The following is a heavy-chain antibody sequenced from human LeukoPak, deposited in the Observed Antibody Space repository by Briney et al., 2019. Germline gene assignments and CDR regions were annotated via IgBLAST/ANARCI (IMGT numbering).Heavy chain of an antibody. CDR2: IYHSGST. V-gene: IGHV4-30-2*01. J-gene: IGHJ4*02. Sequence: SQTLSLTCTVSGGSISSGGYYWSWIRQPPGKGLEWIGYIYHSGSTYYNPSLKSRVTISVDRSKNQFSLKPSSVTAADTAVYYCARANDFWSGYFNYWGQGTLVTVSS. CDR3: ARANDFWSGYFNY. CDR1: GGSISSGGYY. D-gene: IGHD3-3*01.